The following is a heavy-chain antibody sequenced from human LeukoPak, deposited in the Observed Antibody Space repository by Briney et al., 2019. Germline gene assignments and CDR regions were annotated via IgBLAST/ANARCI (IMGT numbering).Heavy chain of an antibody. Sequence: ASVKVSCKASGYTFTGYYIHWVRQAPGQGLEWMGWNNPNSGGTNYAQRFQGRVTMTRDTSINTVYMELSRLRSDDTAVYYCAKTPPVSPYYFDYWGQGTLVTVSS. CDR1: GYTFTGYY. CDR3: AKTPPVSPYYFDY. D-gene: IGHD3-16*01. V-gene: IGHV1-2*02. CDR2: NNPNSGGT. J-gene: IGHJ4*02.